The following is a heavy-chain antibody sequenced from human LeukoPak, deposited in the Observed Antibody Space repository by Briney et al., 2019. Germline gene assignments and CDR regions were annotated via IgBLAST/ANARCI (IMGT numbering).Heavy chain of an antibody. J-gene: IGHJ3*02. V-gene: IGHV4-39*01. CDR1: GGSISSSSYY. CDR2: IYYSGST. CDR3: ARRGYLSTFDI. D-gene: IGHD1-1*01. Sequence: SGTLCLTCTVSGGSISSSSYYWGWIRQPPGKGLEWILSIYYSGSTYYNPSLKRRVTISVETSRNQFSLKLSSVTAADTAVYYCARRGYLSTFDIWGQGTMVTVSS.